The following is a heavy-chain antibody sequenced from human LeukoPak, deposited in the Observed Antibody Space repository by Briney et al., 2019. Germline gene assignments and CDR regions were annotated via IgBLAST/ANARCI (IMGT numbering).Heavy chain of an antibody. V-gene: IGHV4-59*12. CDR3: ARGKGYCSGGSCFHLYYYYYYMDV. CDR2: LYYSGST. Sequence: SETLSLTCTVSDGSISSYYWTWIRQPPGKGLEWIGSLYYSGSTNYNPSLKSRVTISVDTSKNQFSLKLSSVTAADTAVYYCARGKGYCSGGSCFHLYYYYYYMDVWGKGTTVTVSS. J-gene: IGHJ6*03. D-gene: IGHD2-15*01. CDR1: DGSISSYY.